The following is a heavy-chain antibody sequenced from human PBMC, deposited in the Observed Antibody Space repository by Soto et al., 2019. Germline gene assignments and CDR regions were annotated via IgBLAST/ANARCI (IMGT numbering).Heavy chain of an antibody. V-gene: IGHV4-4*02. J-gene: IGHJ6*02. Sequence: PSETLSLTCAVSGDSISSMNWWSWVRQPPGKGLEWIGEIHHSGSTNYNPSLKSRVTMSVEKSKNQFSLKLSSVTAADTAVYYCARLGIAAAGRNYYYYYGMDVWGQGTTVTVSS. CDR2: IHHSGST. D-gene: IGHD6-13*01. CDR1: GDSISSMNW. CDR3: ARLGIAAAGRNYYYYYGMDV.